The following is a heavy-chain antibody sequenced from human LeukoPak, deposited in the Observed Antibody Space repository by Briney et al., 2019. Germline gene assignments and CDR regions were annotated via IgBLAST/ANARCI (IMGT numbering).Heavy chain of an antibody. J-gene: IGHJ5*02. Sequence: SVKVSCKASGGTFSSYAISWVRQAPGQGLEWMGRIIPIFGTANYAQKFQDRVTITTDESTSTAYMELSSLRSEDTAVYYCARLPKNKNWLDPWGQGTLVTVSS. CDR2: IIPIFGTA. CDR3: ARLPKNKNWLDP. CDR1: GGTFSSYA. V-gene: IGHV1-69*05. D-gene: IGHD2/OR15-2a*01.